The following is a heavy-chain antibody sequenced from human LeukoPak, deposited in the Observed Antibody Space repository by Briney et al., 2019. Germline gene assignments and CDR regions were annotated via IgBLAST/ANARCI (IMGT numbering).Heavy chain of an antibody. J-gene: IGHJ4*02. CDR3: TTDQRQLLSMVWGVTAYDH. D-gene: IGHD3-10*01. Sequence: PGRSLRLSCAASGFTFSSYAMHWVRQAPGKGLEWVAVISYDGSNKYYADSVKGRFTISRDNSKNTLYLQMNSLKTEDTAVYYCTTDQRQLLSMVWGVTAYDHWGQGTLVTVSS. V-gene: IGHV3-30-3*01. CDR2: ISYDGSNK. CDR1: GFTFSSYA.